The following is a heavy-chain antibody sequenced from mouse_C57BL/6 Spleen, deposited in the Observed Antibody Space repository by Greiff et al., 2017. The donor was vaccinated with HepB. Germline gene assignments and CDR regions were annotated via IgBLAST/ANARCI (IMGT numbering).Heavy chain of an antibody. CDR1: GFTFSSYA. V-gene: IGHV5-4*01. CDR2: ISDGGSYT. J-gene: IGHJ3*01. Sequence: EVQLVESGGGLVKPGGSLKLSCAASGFTFSSYAMSWVRQTPEKRLEWVATISDGGSYTYYPDNVKGRFTISRDNAKNNLYLQKSHLKSEDTAMYYCAREDSSGYPWFAYWGQGTLVTVSA. CDR3: AREDSSGYPWFAY. D-gene: IGHD3-2*02.